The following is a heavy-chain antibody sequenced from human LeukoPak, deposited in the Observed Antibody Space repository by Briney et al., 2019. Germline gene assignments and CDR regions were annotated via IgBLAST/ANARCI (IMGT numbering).Heavy chain of an antibody. CDR2: IYHSGST. CDR1: GGSISSSNW. V-gene: IGHV4-4*02. CDR3: ARLDYYDSSGSDY. J-gene: IGHJ4*02. Sequence: SGTLSLTCAVSGGSISSSNWWSWVRQPPGKGLEWIGEIYHSGSTNYNPSLKSRVTISVDKSKNQFSLKLSSVTAADTAVYYCARLDYYDSSGSDYWGQGTLVTVSS. D-gene: IGHD3-22*01.